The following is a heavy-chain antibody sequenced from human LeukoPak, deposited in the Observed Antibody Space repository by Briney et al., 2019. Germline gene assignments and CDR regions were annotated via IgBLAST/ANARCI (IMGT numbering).Heavy chain of an antibody. CDR1: GLIFSNYA. V-gene: IGHV3-23*01. J-gene: IGHJ4*02. Sequence: GGSLRLSCAASGLIFSNYAMTGVRQAPETGLKWVSSISDSGGGTHYADSVKGRFTISRDNSKSTLYLQMNSLRAEDTAVYYCAKDSGPGSYYPTGDEYWGQGILVTVSS. CDR3: AKDSGPGSYYPTGDEY. CDR2: ISDSGGGT. D-gene: IGHD3-10*01.